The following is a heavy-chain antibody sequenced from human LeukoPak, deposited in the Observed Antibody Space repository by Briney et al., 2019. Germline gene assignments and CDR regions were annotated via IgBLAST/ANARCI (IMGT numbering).Heavy chain of an antibody. J-gene: IGHJ4*02. Sequence: GASVKVSCKASGYTFTSYGISWVRQAPGQGLEWMGWISAYNGNTNYAQKLQGRVTMTTDTSTSTAYMELRSLRSDDAAVYYCARDRGYSGYDLIDYWGQGTLVTVSS. CDR1: GYTFTSYG. D-gene: IGHD5-12*01. CDR2: ISAYNGNT. CDR3: ARDRGYSGYDLIDY. V-gene: IGHV1-18*01.